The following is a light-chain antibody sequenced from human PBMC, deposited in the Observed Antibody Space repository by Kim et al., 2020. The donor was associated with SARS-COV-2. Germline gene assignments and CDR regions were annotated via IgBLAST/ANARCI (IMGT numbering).Light chain of an antibody. J-gene: IGKJ4*01. CDR1: QSNSSW. CDR2: AAS. Sequence: ASGDDRVITSRRRSQSNSSWLAWYQQKPGEAPKLLNYAASSLQSVVPTRISGSGSGTDFTLTSSSLQHEDFATYYCQQDNSFPLTFGGGTKVDIK. CDR3: QQDNSFPLT. V-gene: IGKV1-12*01.